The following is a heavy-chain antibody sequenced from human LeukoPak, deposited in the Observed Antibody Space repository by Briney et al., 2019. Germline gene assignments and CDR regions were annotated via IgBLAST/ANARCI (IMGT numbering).Heavy chain of an antibody. CDR3: ARQFGGNSEFDY. D-gene: IGHD4-23*01. Sequence: GESLKISCTGSRDSFTNYWIAWVRQMPGKGLEWMGIIYPGDSDTRYNPSFQGQVTISADKSISTAYLQWSSLKASGTAMYYCARQFGGNSEFDYWGQGTLVTVPS. J-gene: IGHJ4*02. CDR2: IYPGDSDT. CDR1: RDSFTNYW. V-gene: IGHV5-51*01.